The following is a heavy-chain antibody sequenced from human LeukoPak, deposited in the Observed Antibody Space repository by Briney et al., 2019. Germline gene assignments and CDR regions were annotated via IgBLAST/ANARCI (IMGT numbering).Heavy chain of an antibody. CDR3: ARDGCSSTSCNYYYYYYMDV. CDR1: GFSFFNHG. D-gene: IGHD2-2*01. Sequence: GGSLRHSCATSGFSFFNHGMSWVRQPPGKGLEWVAAIGHIDSDTYYADSVKGRFTISRDTSKNTLYLQMNSLRAEDTAVYYCARDGCSSTSCNYYYYYYMDVWGKGTTVTVSS. V-gene: IGHV3-23*01. J-gene: IGHJ6*03. CDR2: IGHIDSDT.